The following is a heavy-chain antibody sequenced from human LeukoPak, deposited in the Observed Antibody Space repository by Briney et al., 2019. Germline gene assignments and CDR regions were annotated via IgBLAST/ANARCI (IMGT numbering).Heavy chain of an antibody. J-gene: IGHJ6*03. Sequence: PGGSLRLSCATSGFTFSTYWMHWVRQPPGKGLVWVSRINSDGSSTSYADSMKGRFTISRDNAKNTLYLQMNSLRAEDTAVYYCARSGAAAMRGQYYYYYYMDVWGKGTTVTVSS. CDR2: INSDGSST. V-gene: IGHV3-74*01. D-gene: IGHD2-2*01. CDR3: ARSGAAAMRGQYYYYYYMDV. CDR1: GFTFSTYW.